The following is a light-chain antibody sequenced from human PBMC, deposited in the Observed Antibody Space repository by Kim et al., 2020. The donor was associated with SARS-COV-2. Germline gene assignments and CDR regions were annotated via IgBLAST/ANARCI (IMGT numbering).Light chain of an antibody. J-gene: IGKJ1*01. CDR3: VQGTHFPWT. CDR1: QGLVHSNGNTY. Sequence: VMTQSPLSLPVTLGQPASISCRSSQGLVHSNGNTYLVWFHQRPGQSPRRLIYKISNRDSGVPDRFSGSGSGTDFTLKISRVEAEDVGVYYCVQGTHFPWTFGQGTKVDIK. CDR2: KIS. V-gene: IGKV2-30*02.